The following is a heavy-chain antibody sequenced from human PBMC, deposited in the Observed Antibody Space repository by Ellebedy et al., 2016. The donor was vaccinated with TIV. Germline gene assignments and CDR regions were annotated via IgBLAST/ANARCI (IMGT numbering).Heavy chain of an antibody. J-gene: IGHJ5*02. CDR2: IIPIFGTA. CDR1: GGTFSSYA. D-gene: IGHD3-22*01. Sequence: AASVKVSCKASGGTFSSYAISWVRQSPGQGLEWMGGIIPIFGTANYAQKFQGRVTITADESTSTAYMELSRLRSDDTAVYYCARAGKVVITNWFDPWGQGTLVTVSS. CDR3: ARAGKVVITNWFDP. V-gene: IGHV1-69*13.